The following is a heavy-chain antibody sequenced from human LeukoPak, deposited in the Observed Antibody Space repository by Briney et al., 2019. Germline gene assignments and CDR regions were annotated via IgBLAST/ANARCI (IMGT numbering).Heavy chain of an antibody. Sequence: GGYLRLSCAATGFTFSNYAMSWVRQAPGKGLEWVSSISDSGGKTYYADSVKGRFAISRDNSKNTLYLQMDSLRAEDTAVYYCAKGRLVLDYWGQGTLVTVSS. CDR1: GFTFSNYA. CDR3: AKGRLVLDY. J-gene: IGHJ4*02. D-gene: IGHD6-6*01. CDR2: ISDSGGKT. V-gene: IGHV3-23*01.